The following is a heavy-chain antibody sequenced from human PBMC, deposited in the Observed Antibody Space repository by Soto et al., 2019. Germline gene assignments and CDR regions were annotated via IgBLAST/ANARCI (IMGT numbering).Heavy chain of an antibody. V-gene: IGHV1-2*04. CDR2: INPNSGGT. D-gene: IGHD6-19*01. CDR1: GYTFTGYY. J-gene: IGHJ4*02. CDR3: ARGKEVAGTELRLYDY. Sequence: ASVKVSCKASGYTFTGYYMHWVRQAPGQGLEWMGWINPNSGGTNYAQKFQGWVTMTRDTSISTAYMELSRLRSDDTAVYYCARGKEVAGTELRLYDYWGQGTLVTVSS.